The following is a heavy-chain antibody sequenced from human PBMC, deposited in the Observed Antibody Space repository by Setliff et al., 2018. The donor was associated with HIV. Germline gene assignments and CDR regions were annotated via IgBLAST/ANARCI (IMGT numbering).Heavy chain of an antibody. Sequence: SETLSLTCTVSGGSINSHYWSWIRQTPGKGLQWIGLIYYTGIPTYNPSLEGRITMSVDRSKNQFSLKLSSVTAADTAVYYCARDNSYYYGSGSHYWYGMDVWGQGTTVTVSS. J-gene: IGHJ6*01. CDR1: GGSINSHY. CDR2: IYYTGIP. D-gene: IGHD3-10*01. V-gene: IGHV4-59*11. CDR3: ARDNSYYYGSGSHYWYGMDV.